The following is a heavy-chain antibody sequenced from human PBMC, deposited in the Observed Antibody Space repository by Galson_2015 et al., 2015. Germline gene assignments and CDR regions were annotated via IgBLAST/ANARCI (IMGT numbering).Heavy chain of an antibody. V-gene: IGHV3-23*01. D-gene: IGHD3-3*01. Sequence: SLRLSCAASGFTFSSYAMSWVRQAPGKGLEWVSAISGSGGSTYYADSVKGRFTISRDNSKNTLYLQMNSLRAEDTAVYYCAKTWWDTYYDFWSDYGAFDIWGQGTMVTVSS. CDR3: AKTWWDTYYDFWSDYGAFDI. J-gene: IGHJ3*02. CDR2: ISGSGGST. CDR1: GFTFSSYA.